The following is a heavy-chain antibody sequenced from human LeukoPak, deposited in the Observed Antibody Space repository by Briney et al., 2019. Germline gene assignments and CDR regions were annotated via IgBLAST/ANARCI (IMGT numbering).Heavy chain of an antibody. Sequence: GGSLRLSCAASGFTFSSYGMHWVRQAPGKGLEWVAFIRYDGNNKFYGASVKGRFTISRDNSKNTLYLQMNSLRGEDTAVYYCAKDRSSAFDIWGQGTMVTVSS. D-gene: IGHD3-10*01. V-gene: IGHV3-30*02. J-gene: IGHJ3*02. CDR3: AKDRSSAFDI. CDR2: IRYDGNNK. CDR1: GFTFSSYG.